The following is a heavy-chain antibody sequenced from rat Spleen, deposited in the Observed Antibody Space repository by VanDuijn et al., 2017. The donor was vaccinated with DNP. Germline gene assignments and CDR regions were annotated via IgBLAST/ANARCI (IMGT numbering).Heavy chain of an antibody. CDR2: IGSDGYAP. V-gene: IGHV5-22*01. D-gene: IGHD4-3*01. J-gene: IGHJ2*01. Sequence: EVQLVESGGGLVQPGRSLKVSCAASGFSFSYYYMAWVRQGPTKGLEWVAYIGSDGYAPYYGDSVKGRFTISRDNAKSTLYLQMNSLRSEDMATYYCIRWNSGHFDYWGQGVMVTVSS. CDR3: IRWNSGHFDY. CDR1: GFSFSYYY.